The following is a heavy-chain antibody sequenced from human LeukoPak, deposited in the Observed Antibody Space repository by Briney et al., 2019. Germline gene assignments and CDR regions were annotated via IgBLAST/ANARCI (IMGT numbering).Heavy chain of an antibody. CDR2: TRHDGSND. Sequence: GGSLRLSCAASGFTFNTYGMHWARQAPGKGLEWVAFTRHDGSNDYYTDSVKGRFTISRDNSKNTLYLQMNSLRAEDTAVYYCARSYYYDSSGTPDYWGQGTLVTVSS. CDR1: GFTFNTYG. CDR3: ARSYYYDSSGTPDY. J-gene: IGHJ4*02. D-gene: IGHD3-22*01. V-gene: IGHV3-30*02.